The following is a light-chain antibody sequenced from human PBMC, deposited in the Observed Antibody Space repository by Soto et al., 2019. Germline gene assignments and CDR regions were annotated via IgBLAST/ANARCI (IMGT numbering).Light chain of an antibody. CDR1: QSNSRW. V-gene: IGKV1-5*01. CDR3: QHYDSYSGT. CDR2: DAS. J-gene: IGKJ1*01. Sequence: DIQMTQSTSTLSASVGDRVTITCRASQSNSRWLAWYQQKPGKAPSLLIYDASNLESGVPSRFSGSGSGTEFTLTISSLQPDDFATYYCQHYDSYSGTFGQGTKVDIK.